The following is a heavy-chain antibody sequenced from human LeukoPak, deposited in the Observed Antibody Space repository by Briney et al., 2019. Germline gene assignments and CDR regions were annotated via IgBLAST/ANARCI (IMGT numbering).Heavy chain of an antibody. CDR2: IWYDGSNK. Sequence: GRSLRLSCAASGFTFSSYGMHWVRQAPGKGLEWVAVIWYDGSNKYYADSVKGRFTISRDNSKNTLYLQMNSLRAEDTAVYYCARDSTLRYYFDYWGQGTLVTVSS. V-gene: IGHV3-33*01. CDR1: GFTFSSYG. CDR3: ARDSTLRYYFDY. J-gene: IGHJ4*02. D-gene: IGHD1-1*01.